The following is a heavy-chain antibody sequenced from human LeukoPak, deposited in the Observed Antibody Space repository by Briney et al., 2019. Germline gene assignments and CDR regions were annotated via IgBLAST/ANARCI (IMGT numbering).Heavy chain of an antibody. CDR3: ARLHNPLLYLNY. CDR1: GGSISSSSYY. D-gene: IGHD2-15*01. J-gene: IGHJ4*02. Sequence: PSETLSLTCTVSGGSISSSSYYWGWIRQPPGKGLEWIGSIYYSGSTYYNPSLKSRVTISVVTSKNQFSLKLSSVTAADTAVYYCARLHNPLLYLNYWGQGTLVTVSS. V-gene: IGHV4-39*01. CDR2: IYYSGST.